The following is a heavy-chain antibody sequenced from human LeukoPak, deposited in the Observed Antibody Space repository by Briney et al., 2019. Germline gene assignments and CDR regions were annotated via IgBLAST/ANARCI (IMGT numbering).Heavy chain of an antibody. Sequence: ASVKVSCKASGGTFSSYAISWVRQAPGQGLEWMGGIIPIFGTANYAQKFQGRVTITTDESTSTAYMELSSLRSEDTAVYYCATLYDYSSSWYEYFQHWGQGTLVTVSS. V-gene: IGHV1-69*05. CDR1: GGTFSSYA. CDR2: IIPIFGTA. D-gene: IGHD6-13*01. J-gene: IGHJ1*01. CDR3: ATLYDYSSSWYEYFQH.